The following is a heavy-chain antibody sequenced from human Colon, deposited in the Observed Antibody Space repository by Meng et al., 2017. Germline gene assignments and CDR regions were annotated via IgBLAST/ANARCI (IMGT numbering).Heavy chain of an antibody. CDR2: INSDGGGG. Sequence: AQLVESGGGLVQPGGSLGLSCAASGCSISNHDMHWVRQAPGKGLEWVSRINSDGGGGTYADFVKGRFTITRDNAKNTLYLQMNSLTAEDTAVYYCVCFGGFSGFDPWGQGILVTVSS. D-gene: IGHD3-10*01. CDR1: GCSISNHD. CDR3: VCFGGFSGFDP. J-gene: IGHJ5*02. V-gene: IGHV3-74*01.